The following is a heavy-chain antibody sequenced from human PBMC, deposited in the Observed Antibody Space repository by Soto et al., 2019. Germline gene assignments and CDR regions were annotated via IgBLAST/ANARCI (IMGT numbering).Heavy chain of an antibody. V-gene: IGHV3-30*18. Sequence: QVQLVESGGGVVQPGRSLRLSCAASGFTFSSYGMHWVRQAPGKGLEWVAVISYDGTSKYYPDSVKGRFTISRDNSKNMLYVQMNSLRAEATAVYDCAKVGGSGWPPYHDGLHVWGQGTTVTVSS. D-gene: IGHD6-25*01. CDR3: AKVGGSGWPPYHDGLHV. CDR1: GFTFSSYG. J-gene: IGHJ6*02. CDR2: ISYDGTSK.